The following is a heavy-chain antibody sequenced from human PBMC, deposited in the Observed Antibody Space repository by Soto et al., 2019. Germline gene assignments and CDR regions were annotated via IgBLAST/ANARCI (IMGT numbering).Heavy chain of an antibody. Sequence: EVQLVESGGGLIQPGGSLRLSCGASGFTFNSYSMTWVRQAPGKGLQWVSYIGSSSTSVYYADSVKGRFTISRDNAKNSLYLQMNSLRDEDTAVYYCARPGGYGMDVWGQGTTVTVSS. CDR2: IGSSSTSV. CDR3: ARPGGYGMDV. CDR1: GFTFNSYS. V-gene: IGHV3-48*02. D-gene: IGHD3-10*01. J-gene: IGHJ6*02.